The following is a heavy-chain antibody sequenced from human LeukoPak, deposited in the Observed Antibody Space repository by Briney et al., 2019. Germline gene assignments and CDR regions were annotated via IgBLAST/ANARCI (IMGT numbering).Heavy chain of an antibody. CDR3: AGAWARQMPLIYTNYRYNRGNFFGH. V-gene: IGHV4-34*01. J-gene: IGHJ4*02. D-gene: IGHD1-14*01. CDR1: ARSLSDYT. CDR2: INQGGST. Sequence: SETLSLTCAVSARSLSDYTWSWIRQPPGQGLEWVGQINQGGSTNYNPSLKSRVTMSLDTSERHVSLKMTSVTAADTAVYFCAGAWARQMPLIYTNYRYNRGNFFGHWGQGLLVTVSS.